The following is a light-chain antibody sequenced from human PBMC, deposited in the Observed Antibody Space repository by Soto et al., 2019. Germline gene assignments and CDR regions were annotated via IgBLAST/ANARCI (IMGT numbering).Light chain of an antibody. CDR1: SSDVGGYNY. J-gene: IGLJ1*01. V-gene: IGLV2-14*01. CDR3: SSYTSSRAYV. Sequence: QSALIQPASVSGSRGQSITISCTGASSDVGGYNYVSWYQQFPGRAPKVMIYEVTNRPSGVSSRFSGSKSGNTASLTISGLQAEDEADYYCSSYTSSRAYVFGIGTKLTVL. CDR2: EVT.